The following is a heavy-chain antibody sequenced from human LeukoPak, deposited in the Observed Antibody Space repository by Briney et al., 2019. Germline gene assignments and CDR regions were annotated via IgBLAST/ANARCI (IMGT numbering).Heavy chain of an antibody. Sequence: ASVKVSCKASGGTFSSYAISWVRQAPGQGLEWVGMINPSGGSTGYAQKFQGRVTMTRDMSTSTVYMELSSLRSEDTAVFYCARRAQVERRHSQFDYWGQGTLVTVSS. CDR3: ARRAQVERRHSQFDY. V-gene: IGHV1-46*01. J-gene: IGHJ4*02. CDR2: INPSGGST. D-gene: IGHD1-1*01. CDR1: GGTFSSYA.